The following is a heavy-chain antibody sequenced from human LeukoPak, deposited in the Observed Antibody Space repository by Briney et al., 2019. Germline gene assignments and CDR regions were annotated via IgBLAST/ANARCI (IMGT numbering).Heavy chain of an antibody. CDR1: GGSFSGYY. Sequence: SETLSLTCAVYGGSFSGYYWSWIRQPPGKGLEWIGEINHSGSTNYNPSLKSRVTISVDTSKNQFSLKLSSVTAADTAVYYCASPGYCSSTSCYLADYGMDVWGQGTTVTVSS. D-gene: IGHD2-2*01. CDR2: INHSGST. V-gene: IGHV4-34*01. CDR3: ASPGYCSSTSCYLADYGMDV. J-gene: IGHJ6*02.